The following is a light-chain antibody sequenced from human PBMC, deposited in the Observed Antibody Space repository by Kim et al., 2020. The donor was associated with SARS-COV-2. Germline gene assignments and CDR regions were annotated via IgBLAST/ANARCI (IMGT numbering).Light chain of an antibody. V-gene: IGLV3-19*01. CDR3: NSRDSSGPVV. CDR1: SLRSYY. Sequence: SSELTQDPAVSVALGQTVRITCQGDSLRSYYASWYQQKPGQAPVLVIYGKNNRPSGIPDRFSGSSSGNTASLTITGAQAEDVADYYCNSRDSSGPVVFGG. CDR2: GKN. J-gene: IGLJ2*01.